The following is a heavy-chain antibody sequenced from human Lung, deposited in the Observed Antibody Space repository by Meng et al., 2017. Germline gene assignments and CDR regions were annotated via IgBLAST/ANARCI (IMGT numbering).Heavy chain of an antibody. D-gene: IGHD4-11*01. CDR2: INQRGGT. Sequence: QWAHRWFTPLVTLPLTCFDSVRSSRDYSWSGTRQPPGKGLELIGEINQRGGTTYNPSLESRATISVDTSQNNLSLKLSSVTAADSAVYYCARGPTTMAHDFDYWGQGTLVTVSS. CDR3: ARGPTTMAHDFDY. J-gene: IGHJ4*02. V-gene: IGHV4-34*01. CDR1: VRSSRDYS.